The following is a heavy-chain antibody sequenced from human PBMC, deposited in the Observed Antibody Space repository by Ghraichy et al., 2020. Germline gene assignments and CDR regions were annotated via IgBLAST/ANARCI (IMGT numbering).Heavy chain of an antibody. J-gene: IGHJ4*02. V-gene: IGHV3-15*01. CDR2: IKSKTDGGTT. CDR3: TTETERRGYSGYDTWYYFDY. CDR1: GFTFSNAW. D-gene: IGHD5-12*01. Sequence: GESLNISCAASGFTFSNAWMSWVRQAPGKGLEWVGRIKSKTDGGTTDYAAPVKGRFTISRDDSKNTLYLQMNSLKTEDTAVYYCTTETERRGYSGYDTWYYFDYWGQGTLVTVSS.